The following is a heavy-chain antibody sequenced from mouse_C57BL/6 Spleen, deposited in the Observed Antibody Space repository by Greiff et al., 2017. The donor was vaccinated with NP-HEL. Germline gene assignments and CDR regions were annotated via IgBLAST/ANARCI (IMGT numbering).Heavy chain of an antibody. D-gene: IGHD2-12*01. CDR3: ARYSHLDY. CDR2: INPNNGGT. Sequence: VQLQQSGPELVKPGASVKISCKASGYTFTDYYMNWVKQSHGKSLEWIGDINPNNGGTSYNQKFKGKATLTVDKSSSTAYMELRSLTSEDSAVYYCARYSHLDYWGQGTTLTVSS. V-gene: IGHV1-26*01. J-gene: IGHJ2*01. CDR1: GYTFTDYY.